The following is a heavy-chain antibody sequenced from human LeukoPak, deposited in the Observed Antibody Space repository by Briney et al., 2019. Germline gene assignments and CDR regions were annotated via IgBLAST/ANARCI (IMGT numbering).Heavy chain of an antibody. CDR1: GYTFTSYY. V-gene: IGHV1-46*01. Sequence: ASVKVSCKASGYTFTSYYMHWVRQAPGQGLEWMGIINPSGGSTSYAQKFQGRVTMTRDTSTSTVYMELSSLRSEDTAVYYCARGGYCSSTSCYARSAYYYYYMDVWGKGTTVTVSS. D-gene: IGHD2-2*01. CDR3: ARGGYCSSTSCYARSAYYYYYMDV. CDR2: INPSGGST. J-gene: IGHJ6*03.